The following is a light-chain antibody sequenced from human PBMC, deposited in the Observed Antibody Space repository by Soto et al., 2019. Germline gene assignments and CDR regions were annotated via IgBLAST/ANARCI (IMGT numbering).Light chain of an antibody. CDR1: QTVIHNY. CDR3: HHYET. V-gene: IGKV3-20*01. Sequence: IVLTQSPGTLSLSPWERATLSCRASQTVIHNYLAWHQQKPGQTPRLLVYGASNRAAGVPDRFSGSGSGTEFTLTISRLEPEDFTVYYCHHYETFGQGTKVDIK. J-gene: IGKJ1*01. CDR2: GAS.